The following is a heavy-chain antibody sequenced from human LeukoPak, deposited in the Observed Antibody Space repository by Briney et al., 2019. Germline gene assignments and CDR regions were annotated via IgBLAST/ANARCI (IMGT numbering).Heavy chain of an antibody. CDR3: ATLSIMTSPFSFDY. Sequence: ASVKVSCKVSGYTLTELSMHWVRQAPGKGLEWMGGFDPEDGETIYAQKFQGRVTMTEDTSTDTAYMELSGLRSEDTAVYYCATLSIMTSPFSFDYWGQGTLVTVSS. D-gene: IGHD2-21*02. V-gene: IGHV1-24*01. J-gene: IGHJ4*02. CDR2: FDPEDGET. CDR1: GYTLTELS.